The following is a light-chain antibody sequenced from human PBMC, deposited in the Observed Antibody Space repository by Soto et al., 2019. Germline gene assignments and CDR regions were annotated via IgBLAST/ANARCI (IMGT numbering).Light chain of an antibody. V-gene: IGLV2-23*01. CDR2: EGT. J-gene: IGLJ2*01. Sequence: QSALTQPASVSGSPGQSITISCTRSSTDFENYNLVSWYQHCPDKAPKLIIYEGTKRPSEISDRFSGSKSGNTASLTISGLRAEDEADYHCCSYRDTTTVVFGGGTKLTVL. CDR3: CSYRDTTTVV. CDR1: STDFENYNL.